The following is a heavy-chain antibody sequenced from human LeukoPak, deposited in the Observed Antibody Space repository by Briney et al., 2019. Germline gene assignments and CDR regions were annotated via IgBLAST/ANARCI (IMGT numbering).Heavy chain of an antibody. CDR2: INSDGSST. CDR3: ASAIVGATFYYYGMDV. V-gene: IGHV3-74*01. CDR1: GFTFSSYA. Sequence: GGSLRLSCAASGFTFSSYAMSWVRQAPGKGLVWVSRINSDGSSTSYADSVKGRFTISRDNAKNTLYLQMNSLRAEDTAVYYCASAIVGATFYYYGMDVWGQGTTVTVSS. D-gene: IGHD1-26*01. J-gene: IGHJ6*02.